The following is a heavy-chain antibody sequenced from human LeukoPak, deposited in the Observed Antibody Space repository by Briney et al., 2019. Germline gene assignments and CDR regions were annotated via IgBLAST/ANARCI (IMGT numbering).Heavy chain of an antibody. D-gene: IGHD4-17*01. V-gene: IGHV4-4*09. J-gene: IGHJ4*02. CDR2: IDSSGSI. CDR3: ARRRGGYGEGEFNY. Sequence: SETLALTCTVSGGSMSGYYWTWVRQPPGKGLEWIAYIDSSGSITYNPSLKSRVTMSIDTSKNHFSLSLTSATAADSAFYYCARRRGGYGEGEFNYWGQGTLVTVSS. CDR1: GGSMSGYY.